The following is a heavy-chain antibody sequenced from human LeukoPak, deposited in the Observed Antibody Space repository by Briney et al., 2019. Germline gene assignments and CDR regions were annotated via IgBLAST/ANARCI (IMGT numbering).Heavy chain of an antibody. CDR1: GGSISSYY. J-gene: IGHJ4*02. CDR3: ARGCSGGSCYGSYDY. V-gene: IGHV4-59*01. D-gene: IGHD2-15*01. Sequence: SETLSLTCTVSGGSISSYYWSWIRQPPGKGLEWIGYIYHSGSTNYNPSLKSRVTISVDTSKNQFSLKLSSVTAADTAVYYCARGCSGGSCYGSYDYWGQGTLVTVSS. CDR2: IYHSGST.